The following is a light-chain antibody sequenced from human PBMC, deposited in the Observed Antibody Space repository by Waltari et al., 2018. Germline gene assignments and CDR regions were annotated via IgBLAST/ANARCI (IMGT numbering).Light chain of an antibody. Sequence: QSVLTQPPSVSGAPGQRVTISCTGSNSNIGAGYDVPWYQQLPGTAPKLLIYGNTNRPSGVPDRFSGSKSGTSASLAITGLQAEDEADYYCQSYDTRLGASNYVFGTGTKVTVL. V-gene: IGLV1-40*01. CDR2: GNT. J-gene: IGLJ1*01. CDR1: NSNIGAGYD. CDR3: QSYDTRLGASNYV.